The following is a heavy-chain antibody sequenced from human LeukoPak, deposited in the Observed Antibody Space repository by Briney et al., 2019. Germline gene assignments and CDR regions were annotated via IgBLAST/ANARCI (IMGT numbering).Heavy chain of an antibody. D-gene: IGHD1/OR15-1a*01. J-gene: IGHJ4*02. Sequence: TSETLSLTCTVSGGSIRSDFWSWIRQPPGKGLEWIGYVYYNGITNYNPSLKSRVSISLDTSKNQFSLRLNSVTAAETAVYYCASQLGGTTFHWGQGTLVTVSS. CDR3: ASQLGGTTFH. CDR1: GGSIRSDF. CDR2: VYYNGIT. V-gene: IGHV4-59*01.